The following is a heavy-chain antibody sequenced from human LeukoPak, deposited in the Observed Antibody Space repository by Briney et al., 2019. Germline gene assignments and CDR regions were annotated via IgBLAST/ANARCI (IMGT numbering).Heavy chain of an antibody. J-gene: IGHJ4*02. Sequence: GGSLRLSCEASGFTFSSYTINWVRQAPGKGLEWVSSISTSSSYIYYADAVKGRFTISRDNAKNSLYLQINSLRAEDTAVYYCARYSYGYGYWGQGTLVTVSS. CDR3: ARYSYGYGY. CDR1: GFTFSSYT. CDR2: ISTSSSYI. V-gene: IGHV3-21*01. D-gene: IGHD5-18*01.